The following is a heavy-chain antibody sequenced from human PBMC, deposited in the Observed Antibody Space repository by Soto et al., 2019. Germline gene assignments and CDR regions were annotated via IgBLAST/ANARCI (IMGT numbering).Heavy chain of an antibody. CDR1: GYTFTSYA. CDR2: INAGNGNT. J-gene: IGHJ5*02. Sequence: QVQLVQSGAEVKKPGASVKVSCKASGYTFTSYAMHWVRQAPGQRLEWMGWINAGNGNTKYSQKFQGRVTITRDTSASTAYMELSSLRSEDTAVYYCARGALLWFGELSLFDPWGQGTLVTVSS. CDR3: ARGALLWFGELSLFDP. D-gene: IGHD3-10*01. V-gene: IGHV1-3*01.